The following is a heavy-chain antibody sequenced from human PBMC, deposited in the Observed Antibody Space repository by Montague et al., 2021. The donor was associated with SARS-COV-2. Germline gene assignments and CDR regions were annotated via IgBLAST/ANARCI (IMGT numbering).Heavy chain of an antibody. D-gene: IGHD6-13*01. V-gene: IGHV3-30*04. CDR1: GFTFSSFA. Sequence: FLRLSCAASGFTFSSFAMHWVRQAPGKGLEWVAVIAYDGRTICYADSVKGRFTISRDNSKNTLYLQMNSLRAEDTAVYFCARVLAGYYGMDVWGQGTTVTVSS. CDR3: ARVLAGYYGMDV. J-gene: IGHJ6*02. CDR2: IAYDGRTI.